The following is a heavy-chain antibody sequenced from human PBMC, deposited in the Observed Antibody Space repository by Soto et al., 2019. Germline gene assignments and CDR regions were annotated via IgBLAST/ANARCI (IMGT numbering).Heavy chain of an antibody. CDR3: ARISWHYYDSSGYYLDY. CDR2: IFSNDEK. D-gene: IGHD3-22*01. CDR1: GFSLSNARMG. Sequence: QVTLKESGPVLVKPTETLTLTCTVSGFSLSNARMGVSWIRQPPGKALEWLAHIFSNDEKSYSTSLKSRLTISKDTSKSQVVLTMTNMDPVDTATYYCARISWHYYDSSGYYLDYWGQGTLVTVSS. J-gene: IGHJ4*02. V-gene: IGHV2-26*01.